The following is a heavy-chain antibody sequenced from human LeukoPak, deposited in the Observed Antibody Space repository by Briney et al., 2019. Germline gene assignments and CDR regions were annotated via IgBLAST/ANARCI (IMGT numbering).Heavy chain of an antibody. CDR2: IYYSGST. Sequence: PSETLSLTCTVSGGSISSYYWSWIQQPPGKGLEWIGYIYYSGSTNYNPSLKSRVTISVDTSKNQFSLRLSSVTAADTAVYYCARDVVVVAATPSGHYYYMDVWGKGTTVTVS. J-gene: IGHJ6*03. CDR3: ARDVVVVAATPSGHYYYMDV. CDR1: GGSISSYY. V-gene: IGHV4-59*01. D-gene: IGHD2-15*01.